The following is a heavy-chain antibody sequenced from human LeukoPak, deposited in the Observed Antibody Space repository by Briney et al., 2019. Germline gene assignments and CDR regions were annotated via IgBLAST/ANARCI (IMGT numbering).Heavy chain of an antibody. Sequence: SETLSLTCTVSGDSIRSYYWSWIRQPPGKGLEWIGYIYYSGSTNYNPSLKSRVTISVDTSKNQFSLKLSSVTAADTAVYYCAGNSRAGWFDPWGQGTLVTVSS. CDR1: GDSIRSYY. J-gene: IGHJ5*02. V-gene: IGHV4-59*01. CDR2: IYYSGST. D-gene: IGHD6-13*01. CDR3: AGNSRAGWFDP.